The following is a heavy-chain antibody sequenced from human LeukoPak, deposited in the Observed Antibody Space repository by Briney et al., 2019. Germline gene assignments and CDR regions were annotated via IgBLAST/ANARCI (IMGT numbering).Heavy chain of an antibody. J-gene: IGHJ4*02. V-gene: IGHV4-39*07. D-gene: IGHD3-16*02. CDR3: ARDAPVMFGGVIVPYYFDY. CDR2: LYHSGST. CDR1: GGSISSSSYY. Sequence: SETLSLTCTVSGGSISSSSYYWGWIRQPPGKGLEWIGTLYHSGSTYYNPSLKSRVTILVDTSKNQFSLKLSSVTAADTAVYYCARDAPVMFGGVIVPYYFDYWGQGTLVTVSS.